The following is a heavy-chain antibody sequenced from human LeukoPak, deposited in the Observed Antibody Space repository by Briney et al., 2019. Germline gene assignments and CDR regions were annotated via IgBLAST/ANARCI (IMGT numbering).Heavy chain of an antibody. CDR2: IYHSGST. Sequence: SETLSLTCAVSGYSISSGYYWGWIRQPPGKGLEWIGSIYHSGSTYYNPSLKSRVTISVDTSKNQFSLKLSSVTAADTAVYYCASLPTSSGSYYDDAFDIWGQGTMVTVSS. J-gene: IGHJ3*02. V-gene: IGHV4-38-2*01. CDR3: ASLPTSSGSYYDDAFDI. D-gene: IGHD1-26*01. CDR1: GYSISSGYY.